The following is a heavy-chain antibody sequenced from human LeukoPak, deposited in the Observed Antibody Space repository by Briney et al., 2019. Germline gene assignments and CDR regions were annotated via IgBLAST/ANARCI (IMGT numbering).Heavy chain of an antibody. Sequence: GGSLRLSCAASGFTFSSYWMSWVRQAPGKGLEWVANIKQDGSEKYYVDSVKGRFTISRDNAKNSLYLQMNSLRAEDTAVYYCAKDTRVTTPYWYFDLWGRGTLVTVSS. J-gene: IGHJ2*01. CDR3: AKDTRVTTPYWYFDL. V-gene: IGHV3-7*03. CDR1: GFTFSSYW. D-gene: IGHD4-17*01. CDR2: IKQDGSEK.